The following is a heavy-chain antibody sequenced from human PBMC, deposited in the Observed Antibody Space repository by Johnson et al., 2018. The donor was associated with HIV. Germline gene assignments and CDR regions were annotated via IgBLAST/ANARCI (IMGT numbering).Heavy chain of an antibody. Sequence: VQLVESGGGLVQPGGSLRLSCAASGFTFSSYDMHWVRQATGKGLELVSAIGTAGDTYYPGSVKGRFTISRENAKNSLYLQMNSLRAGDTAVYYCARRDLGTLSLDIWGQGTMVTVSS. V-gene: IGHV3-13*01. CDR1: GFTFSSYD. CDR2: IGTAGDT. J-gene: IGHJ3*02. D-gene: IGHD4-23*01. CDR3: ARRDLGTLSLDI.